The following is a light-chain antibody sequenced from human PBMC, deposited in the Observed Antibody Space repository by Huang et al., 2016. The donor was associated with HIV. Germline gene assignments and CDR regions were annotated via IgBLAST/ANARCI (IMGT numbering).Light chain of an antibody. Sequence: DIVMTQSPDSLAVSLGQRATINCKSSQSVLFSSNNKNYVAWYQQKPGQPPKLLIYWASTRQSGVPDRFSGSGSGTDFTLTISSLQAEDVALYYCQQYYSSWTFGQGTKVEIK. CDR3: QQYYSSWT. CDR1: QSVLFSSNNKNY. V-gene: IGKV4-1*01. J-gene: IGKJ1*01. CDR2: WAS.